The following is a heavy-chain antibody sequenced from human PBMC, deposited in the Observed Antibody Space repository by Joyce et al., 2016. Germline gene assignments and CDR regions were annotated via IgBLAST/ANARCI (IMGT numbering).Heavy chain of an antibody. D-gene: IGHD3/OR15-3a*01. V-gene: IGHV3-23*01. CDR1: GLPFSTYD. CDR2: TLIHDGST. J-gene: IGHJ4*02. CDR3: VKGAWLDD. Sequence: EVQLLESGGGLVQPGESLRLSCAASGLPFSTYDMTWGRQAPVKGLEWVSSTLIHDGSTFYADSVRGRFTISRDNSKRTLYLQMDSLRAEDTALYYCVKGAWLDDWGQGTLVTVSS.